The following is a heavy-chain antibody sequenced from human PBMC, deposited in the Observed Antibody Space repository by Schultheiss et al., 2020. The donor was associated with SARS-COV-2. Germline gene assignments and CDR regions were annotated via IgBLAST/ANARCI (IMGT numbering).Heavy chain of an antibody. CDR3: ARRSGYCSSTSCYGFDY. J-gene: IGHJ4*02. V-gene: IGHV4-34*01. CDR1: GGSFSGYY. CDR2: IYHSGST. D-gene: IGHD2-2*01. Sequence: SETLSLTCAVYGGSFSGYYWSWIRQPPGKGLEWIGSIYHSGSTYYNPSLKSRVTISVDTSKNQFSLKLSSVTAADTAVYYCARRSGYCSSTSCYGFDYWGQGTLVTVSS.